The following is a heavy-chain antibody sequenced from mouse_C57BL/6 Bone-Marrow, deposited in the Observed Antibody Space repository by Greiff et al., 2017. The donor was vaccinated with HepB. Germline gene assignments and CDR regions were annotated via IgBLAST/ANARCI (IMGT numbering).Heavy chain of an antibody. CDR2: IDPSDSET. J-gene: IGHJ2*01. CDR1: GYTFTSYR. CDR3: ARGIFYYFDY. Sequence: VQLQQPGAELVRPGSSVKLSCKASGYTFTSYRMHWVKQRPIQGLEWIGNIDPSDSETHYNQKFKDKATLTVDKSSSTAYMQLSSLTSEDSAVYYCARGIFYYFDYWGQGTTLTVSS. V-gene: IGHV1-52*01.